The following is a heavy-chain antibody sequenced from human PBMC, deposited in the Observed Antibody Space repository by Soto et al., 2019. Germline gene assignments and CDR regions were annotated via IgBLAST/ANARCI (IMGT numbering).Heavy chain of an antibody. D-gene: IGHD3-9*01. Sequence: GGSLRLSCAASGFTFSSYSMNWVRQAPGKGLEWVSSISSSSSYIYYADSVKGRFTISRDNAKNSLYLQMNSLRAEDTAVYYCARDQNFDILTCYYSWNGMDVWGQGTTVTVSS. CDR2: ISSSSSYI. CDR3: ARDQNFDILTCYYSWNGMDV. V-gene: IGHV3-21*01. CDR1: GFTFSSYS. J-gene: IGHJ6*02.